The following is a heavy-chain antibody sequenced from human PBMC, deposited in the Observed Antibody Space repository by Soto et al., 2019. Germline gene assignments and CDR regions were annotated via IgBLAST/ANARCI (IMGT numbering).Heavy chain of an antibody. V-gene: IGHV4-4*07. Sequence: PSETLSLTCTVSGGSIIGYYWICIRQPAGKGLEWIGRIYSDGSTNYNPSLKSRVTMSVDTSKNQFSLKLTSMTAADTAMYYCARMRAAGTFDYWGQGTLVTVSS. CDR3: ARMRAAGTFDY. CDR1: GGSIIGYY. CDR2: IYSDGST. D-gene: IGHD6-13*01. J-gene: IGHJ4*02.